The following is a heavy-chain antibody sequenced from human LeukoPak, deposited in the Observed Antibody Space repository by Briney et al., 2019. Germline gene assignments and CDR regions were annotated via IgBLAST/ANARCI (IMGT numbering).Heavy chain of an antibody. D-gene: IGHD2/OR15-2a*01. CDR3: ARDPPIFY. V-gene: IGHV3-30-3*01. Sequence: GRSLRLSCAASGFTFSSYAMHWVRQAPGKGLEWVAAVSYDGSNKYYADSVKGRFTISRDNSKNTLYLQMNSLRAEDTAVYYCARDPPIFYWGQGTLVTVSS. CDR1: GFTFSSYA. CDR2: VSYDGSNK. J-gene: IGHJ4*02.